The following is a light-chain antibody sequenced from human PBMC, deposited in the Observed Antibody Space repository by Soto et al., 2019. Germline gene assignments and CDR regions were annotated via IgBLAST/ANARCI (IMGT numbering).Light chain of an antibody. J-gene: IGLJ2*01. V-gene: IGLV2-14*01. CDR2: EVS. Sequence: QSVLTQPASVSGSRGQSITISCTGTSSDVGGYNYVSWYQQHPGKAPKLMIYEVSNRPSGVSNRFYGSKSGNTAYLTISGLQAEDEADYYCSSYTSSSTVFGGGTKLTVL. CDR3: SSYTSSSTV. CDR1: SSDVGGYNY.